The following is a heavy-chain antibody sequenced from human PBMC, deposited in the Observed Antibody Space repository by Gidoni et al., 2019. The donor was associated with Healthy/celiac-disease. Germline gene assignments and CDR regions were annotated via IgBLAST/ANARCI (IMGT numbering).Heavy chain of an antibody. V-gene: IGHV5-51*01. Sequence: EVQLVQSGAEVKKPGASLKISCKGSGYSFTSYWIGWVRQMPGKGLEWLGFIYPGDSDTRYSPPFQGQVTISADKSLSTASLQWSTLKASDTAMYYCARHPSPVAGTDYWGQGTLVTVSS. CDR3: ARHPSPVAGTDY. D-gene: IGHD6-19*01. J-gene: IGHJ4*02. CDR1: GYSFTSYW. CDR2: IYPGDSDT.